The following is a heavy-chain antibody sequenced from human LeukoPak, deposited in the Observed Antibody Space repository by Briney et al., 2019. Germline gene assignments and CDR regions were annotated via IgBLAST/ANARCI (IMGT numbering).Heavy chain of an antibody. D-gene: IGHD6-13*01. CDR2: IYPGDSDT. CDR1: GYTFTSYW. V-gene: IGHV5-51*01. CDR3: ARSLLSSWSSPSWFDP. J-gene: IGHJ5*02. Sequence: GESLKISCKVSGYTFTSYWIGWVRQMPGKGLEWMGIIYPGDSDTRYSPSFQGQVTISADKSINTAYLQWSSLKASDTAMYYCARSLLSSWSSPSWFDPWGQGTLVTVSS.